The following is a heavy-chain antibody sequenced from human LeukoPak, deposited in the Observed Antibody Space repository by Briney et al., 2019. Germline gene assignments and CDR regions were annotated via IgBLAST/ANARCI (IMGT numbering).Heavy chain of an antibody. J-gene: IGHJ4*02. CDR3: ARPLRGYSYGVEDY. V-gene: IGHV1-2*02. D-gene: IGHD5-18*01. Sequence: GASVKVSCKASGYTFAGYYMHWVRQAPGQGLEWMGWINPNSGGTNYAQKFQGRVTMTRDTSISTAYMELSRLRSDDTAVYHCARPLRGYSYGVEDYWGQGTLVTVSS. CDR2: INPNSGGT. CDR1: GYTFAGYY.